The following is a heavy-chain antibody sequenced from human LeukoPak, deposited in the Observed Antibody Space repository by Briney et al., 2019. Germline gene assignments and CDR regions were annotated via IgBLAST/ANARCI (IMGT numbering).Heavy chain of an antibody. D-gene: IGHD3-10*01. CDR2: ISAYNGNT. CDR1: GYTFTTYG. Sequence: GASVKVSCKASGYTFTTYGITWVRQAPGQGLEWMGWISAYNGNTNYAQKLQGRVTMTTDTSTSTAYMELRSLRSDDTAVYYCARGHWEGSGSYYHDQDSWGQGPLVTVSS. V-gene: IGHV1-18*01. CDR3: ARGHWEGSGSYYHDQDS. J-gene: IGHJ4*02.